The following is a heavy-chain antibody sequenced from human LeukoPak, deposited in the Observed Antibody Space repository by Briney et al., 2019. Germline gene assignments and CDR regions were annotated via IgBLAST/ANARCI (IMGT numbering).Heavy chain of an antibody. CDR1: GYTFSSYA. D-gene: IGHD6-13*01. Sequence: ASVKVSCKASGYTFSSYAMQWVRQAPGQRLEWMGWINAGNGNPKYSQKFQGRVSITRDTSANTAYMELSSLRSEDTAVYFCARETISSSWSHHYYGMDVWGQGTTVTVSS. V-gene: IGHV1-3*01. CDR3: ARETISSSWSHHYYGMDV. CDR2: INAGNGNP. J-gene: IGHJ6*02.